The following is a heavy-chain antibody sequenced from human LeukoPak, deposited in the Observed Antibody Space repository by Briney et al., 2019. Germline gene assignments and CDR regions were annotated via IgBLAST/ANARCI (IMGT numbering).Heavy chain of an antibody. V-gene: IGHV3-23*01. J-gene: IGHJ4*02. CDR2: ISAGGGDT. Sequence: QTGGSLRLSCAASGFTFSSYSMNWVRQAPGKGLEWVSAISAGGGDTYYADSVKGRFTISRDNSKSTLFLQMNSLRGEDTAIYYCAKASYTNQWPYYFDYWGQGTLVTVSS. CDR1: GFTFSSYS. CDR3: AKASYTNQWPYYFDY. D-gene: IGHD6-19*01.